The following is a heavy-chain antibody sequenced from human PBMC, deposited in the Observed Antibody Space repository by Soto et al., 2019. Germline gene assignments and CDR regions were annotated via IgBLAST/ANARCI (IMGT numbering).Heavy chain of an antibody. V-gene: IGHV4-39*01. Sequence: QLQLQESGPGLVKPSETLSLTCTVSGGSISDSNHYCVGSIYYGGSTYYNPSLQSRVSVSVDTSKNQFSLKVNSVTVADTAVYYCVRRSHTIWPPYWGHGTQVTVSS. J-gene: IGHJ4*01. CDR3: VRRSHTIWPPY. CDR1: GGSISDSNHY. CDR2: IYYGGST. D-gene: IGHD2-2*01.